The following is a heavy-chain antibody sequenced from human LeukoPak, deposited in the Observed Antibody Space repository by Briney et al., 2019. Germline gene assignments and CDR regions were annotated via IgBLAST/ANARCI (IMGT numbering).Heavy chain of an antibody. V-gene: IGHV4-59*01. CDR2: IYYSGST. Sequence: PSETLSLTCTVSGGSISNYYWNWIRQPPGKGLEWVGYIYYSGSTTYNPSLKSRVTISVDTSKNQFSLKLSSVTAADTAVYYCARVQGYCSSTSCYYYYGMDVWGQGTTVTVSS. CDR3: ARVQGYCSSTSCYYYYGMDV. J-gene: IGHJ6*02. CDR1: GGSISNYY. D-gene: IGHD2-2*01.